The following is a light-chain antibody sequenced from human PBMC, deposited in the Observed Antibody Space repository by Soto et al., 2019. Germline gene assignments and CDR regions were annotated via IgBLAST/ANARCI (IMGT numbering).Light chain of an antibody. CDR3: QQSYHTPLT. V-gene: IGKV1-39*01. CDR2: AAS. J-gene: IGKJ4*01. Sequence: DIQMTQSPSSLSASVGDRVTITCRASQSISSSLNWYQQKSGKPPKLLIFAASSLQGGVPSRFSGSGSRTDFTLTISSLQPEDFATYYCQQSYHTPLTFGGGTKVESK. CDR1: QSISSS.